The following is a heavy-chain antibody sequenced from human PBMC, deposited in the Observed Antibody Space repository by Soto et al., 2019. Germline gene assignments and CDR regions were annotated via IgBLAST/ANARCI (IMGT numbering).Heavy chain of an antibody. J-gene: IGHJ4*02. CDR2: ISSSSDYM. CDR3: ARDFVHAGYYYVMLGVIAGPDY. CDR1: VFIFSIYN. Sequence: GSLRLSCAASVFIFSIYNMNWVRQAPGKGLEWVSSISSSSDYMYYADSVKGRFTISRDNAKNSLYLQMNSLRAEDTAVYYCARDFVHAGYYYVMLGVIAGPDYWGQGTLVTVSS. V-gene: IGHV3-21*01. D-gene: IGHD3-10*02.